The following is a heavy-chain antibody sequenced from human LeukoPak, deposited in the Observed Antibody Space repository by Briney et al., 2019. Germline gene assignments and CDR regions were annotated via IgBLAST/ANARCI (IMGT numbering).Heavy chain of an antibody. CDR2: INPNSGGT. CDR1: GYTFTGYY. CDR3: ARSDYDILTGYYNWFDP. D-gene: IGHD3-9*01. V-gene: IGHV1-2*02. Sequence: ASVKVSCKASGYTFTGYYMHWVLQAPGQGLEWMGWINPNSGGTNYAQKFQGRVTMTRDTSISTAYMELSRLRSDDTAVYYCARSDYDILTGYYNWFDPWGQGTLVTVSS. J-gene: IGHJ5*02.